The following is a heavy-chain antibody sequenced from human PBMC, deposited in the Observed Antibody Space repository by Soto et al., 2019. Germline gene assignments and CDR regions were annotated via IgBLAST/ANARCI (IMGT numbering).Heavy chain of an antibody. J-gene: IGHJ4*02. D-gene: IGHD3-3*01. CDR1: VFTFSSYG. Sequence: GGSLRLSCAASVFTFSSYGMHWVRQAPGKGLEWVAVISYDGSNKYYADSVKGRFTISRDNSKNTLYLQMNSLRAEDTALYFCAKIPRYDFWSGYSYYFDYWGQGILVTVSS. V-gene: IGHV3-30*18. CDR2: ISYDGSNK. CDR3: AKIPRYDFWSGYSYYFDY.